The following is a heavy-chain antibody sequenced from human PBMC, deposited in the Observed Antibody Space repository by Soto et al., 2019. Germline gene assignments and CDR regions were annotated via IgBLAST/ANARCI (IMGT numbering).Heavy chain of an antibody. Sequence: SQTLSLTFAISGDSVSSNSALWNLIRQSPSRGLEWLGRTYYRSKWYSDYAVSVKGRITINPDTSKNQFSLQLNSVAPEDTAVYYCVREVAPRGFDPWGQGTLVTVSS. CDR1: GDSVSSNSAL. V-gene: IGHV6-1*01. D-gene: IGHD2-21*01. CDR3: VREVAPRGFDP. CDR2: TYYRSKWYS. J-gene: IGHJ5*02.